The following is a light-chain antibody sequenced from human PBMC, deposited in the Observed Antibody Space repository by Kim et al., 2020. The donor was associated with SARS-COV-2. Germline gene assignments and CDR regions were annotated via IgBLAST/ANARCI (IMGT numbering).Light chain of an antibody. CDR1: SSNLGAGYD. Sequence: QRVTISCPGSSSNLGAGYDVHWYQQLPGTAPKLLIYGNSNRPSGVPDRFSGSKSGTSASLAITGLQAEDEAVYHCQSFGGSLSGVVFGGGTQLTVL. J-gene: IGLJ2*01. CDR2: GNS. CDR3: QSFGGSLSGVV. V-gene: IGLV1-40*01.